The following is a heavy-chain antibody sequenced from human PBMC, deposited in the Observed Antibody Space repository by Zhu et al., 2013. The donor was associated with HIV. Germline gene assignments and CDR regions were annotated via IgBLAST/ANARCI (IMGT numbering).Heavy chain of an antibody. D-gene: IGHD6-19*01. CDR2: INPYNDEK. Sequence: QAQLMQSGPEVKKPGASVKVSCKASGYIFTSSGISWVRQAPGQRFQWIASINPYNDEKLYQQTFQGRVTLSMDKSATTVYMELSRLRSDDTAIYFCAREGLRVAGHDAFDIWGQGTVVTVSS. J-gene: IGHJ3*02. CDR1: GYIFTSSG. V-gene: IGHV1-18*01. CDR3: AREGLRVAGHDAFDI.